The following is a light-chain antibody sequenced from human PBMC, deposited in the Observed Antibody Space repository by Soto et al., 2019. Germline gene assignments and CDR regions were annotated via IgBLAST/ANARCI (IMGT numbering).Light chain of an antibody. CDR3: QQYNNWPPM. CDR1: QSVGSN. CDR2: GES. J-gene: IGKJ1*01. Sequence: EIVMTQSPATLSVSPGDGATLSCRASQSVGSNLAWYQQKPGQPPRLLISGESTRATGIPARFSGSGSGTEFTLNISSLQSEDFAVYYCQQYNNWPPMFGQGTKVEIK. V-gene: IGKV3-15*01.